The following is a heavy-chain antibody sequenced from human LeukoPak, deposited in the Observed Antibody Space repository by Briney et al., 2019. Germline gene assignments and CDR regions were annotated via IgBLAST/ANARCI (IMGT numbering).Heavy chain of an antibody. J-gene: IGHJ4*02. D-gene: IGHD5-18*01. Sequence: GASVKVSCKASGYTFTTYYIHWVRQAPGQGLEWMGIINPSGGSTSYAQKFQGRVTMTIDTSTTTAYLDLRSLRSDDTAVYYCARVTDMVTSDYRGQGTLVTVSS. CDR1: GYTFTTYY. V-gene: IGHV1-46*01. CDR3: ARVTDMVTSDY. CDR2: INPSGGST.